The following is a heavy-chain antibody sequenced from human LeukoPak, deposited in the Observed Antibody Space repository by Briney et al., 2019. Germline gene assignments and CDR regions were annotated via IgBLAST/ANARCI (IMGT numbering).Heavy chain of an antibody. Sequence: SQTLSLTCAISGDSVSSNSAAWNWIRQSPSRGLEWLGRTYYRSKWYNDYAVSVKSRITINPDTSKNQFSLQLNSVTPEDTAVYYCARGYVVLGVINREIDYWGQGTLVTVSS. CDR1: GDSVSSNSAA. J-gene: IGHJ4*02. CDR3: ARGYVVLGVINREIDY. D-gene: IGHD3-10*01. CDR2: TYYRSKWYN. V-gene: IGHV6-1*01.